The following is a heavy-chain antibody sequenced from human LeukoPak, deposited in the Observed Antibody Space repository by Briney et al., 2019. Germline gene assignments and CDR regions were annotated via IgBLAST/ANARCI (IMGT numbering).Heavy chain of an antibody. CDR2: ISGSGGST. CDR3: AKGTMIVVGTSDY. Sequence: PGGSLRLSCAASGFTFSSYAMSWVRQAPGKGLEWVSAISGSGGSTYYADSVKGRFTISRDNSKDTLYLQMNSLRAEDTAVYYCAKGTMIVVGTSDYWGQGTLVTVSS. CDR1: GFTFSSYA. V-gene: IGHV3-23*01. D-gene: IGHD3-22*01. J-gene: IGHJ4*02.